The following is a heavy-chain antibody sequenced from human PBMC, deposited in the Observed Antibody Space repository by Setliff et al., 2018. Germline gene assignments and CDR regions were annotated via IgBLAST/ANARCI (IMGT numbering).Heavy chain of an antibody. D-gene: IGHD6-19*01. V-gene: IGHV4-34*01. Sequence: SETLSLTCAVYGGSFSGYYWSWLRQPPGKGLEWIGEIDHGGSTNRNPALKSRVTISVDTSKNQFSLKLTSVTAADTAVYHCARDRVLYSSGWYDSWSQGTLVTVSS. CDR1: GGSFSGYY. J-gene: IGHJ5*01. CDR3: ARDRVLYSSGWYDS. CDR2: IDHGGST.